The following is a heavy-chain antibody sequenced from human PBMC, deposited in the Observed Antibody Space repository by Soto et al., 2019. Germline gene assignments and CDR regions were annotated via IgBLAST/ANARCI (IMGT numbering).Heavy chain of an antibody. J-gene: IGHJ6*02. CDR3: ASITMVRGARPHYYYGMDV. Sequence: VKVSCKASGGTFSSYAISWVRQAPGQGLEWMGIINPSGGSTSYAQKFQGRVTMTRDTSTSTVYMELSSLRSEDTAVYYCASITMVRGARPHYYYGMDVWGQGTTVTVYS. CDR2: INPSGGST. D-gene: IGHD3-10*01. V-gene: IGHV1-46*03. CDR1: GGTFSSYA.